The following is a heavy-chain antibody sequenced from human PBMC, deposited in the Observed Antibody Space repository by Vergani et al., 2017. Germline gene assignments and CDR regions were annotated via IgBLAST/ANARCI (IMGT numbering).Heavy chain of an antibody. CDR2: IWYDGSNK. D-gene: IGHD3-9*01. J-gene: IGHJ6*03. CDR3: ARVFQNYYYYYMDV. Sequence: VQLLESGGGLVQPGGSLRLSCAASGFTFSSYGMHWVRQAPGKGLEWVAVIWYDGSNKYYADSVKGRFTISRDNSKNTLYLQMNSLRAEDTAVYYCARVFQNYYYYYMDVWGKGTTVTVSS. V-gene: IGHV3-33*01. CDR1: GFTFSSYG.